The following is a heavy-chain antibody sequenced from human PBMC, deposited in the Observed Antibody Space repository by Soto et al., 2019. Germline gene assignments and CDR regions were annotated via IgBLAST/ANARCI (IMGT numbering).Heavy chain of an antibody. CDR2: ISYDGNVK. CDR1: GFSFSNHG. V-gene: IGHV3-30*18. D-gene: IGHD3-10*01. J-gene: IGHJ6*02. CDR3: AKDLKVSGGFHGSLNYYYGMDV. Sequence: GGSVRLSCAASGFSFSNHGMQWVRQAPGKGLEWVAVISYDGNVKYYTDSVKGRFTISRDNSQSTLFLQMDSLRPEDAAVYYCAKDLKVSGGFHGSLNYYYGMDVWGQGTTVTVSS.